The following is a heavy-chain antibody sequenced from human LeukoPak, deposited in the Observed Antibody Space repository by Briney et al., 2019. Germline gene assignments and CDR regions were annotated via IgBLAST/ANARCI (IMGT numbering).Heavy chain of an antibody. V-gene: IGHV4-39*01. Sequence: SETLSLTCTVSGDSISSSSYYWGWIRQPPGKGLEWIGSIYYSGSTYYNPSLQSRDTISLDTSQNEFSLNLSSVTAPDRAFYYCAIHSSVAGTDYWGQGTLVSVSS. CDR2: IYYSGST. CDR3: AIHSSVAGTDY. J-gene: IGHJ4*02. D-gene: IGHD6-19*01. CDR1: GDSISSSSYY.